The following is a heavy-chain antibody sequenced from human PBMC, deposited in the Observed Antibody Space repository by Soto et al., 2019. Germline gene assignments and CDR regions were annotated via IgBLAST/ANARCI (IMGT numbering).Heavy chain of an antibody. CDR3: ARDGPNPSTSDWVPYYYYGMDV. CDR1: GFTFSSYS. J-gene: IGHJ6*02. CDR2: ISSSSSYI. Sequence: PGGSLRLSCAASGFTFSSYSMNWVRQAPGKGLEWVSSISSSSSYIYYADSVKGRFTISRDNAKNSLYLQMNSLRAEDTAVYYCARDGPNPSTSDWVPYYYYGMDVWGQGTTVTVSS. D-gene: IGHD2-21*02. V-gene: IGHV3-21*01.